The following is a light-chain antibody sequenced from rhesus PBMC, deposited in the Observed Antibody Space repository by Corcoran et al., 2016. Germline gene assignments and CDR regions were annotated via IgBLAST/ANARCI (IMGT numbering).Light chain of an antibody. CDR3: QHYYSTPWT. Sequence: DIQMTQSPSSLSASVGDRVTITCRASQGITNDLAWYQQKPGETPKLLIYEASSLQSGIPSRFSGSGSGTDFTLTISSLQSEDFATYYCQHYYSTPWTFSQGTKVEIK. CDR2: EAS. J-gene: IGKJ1*01. CDR1: QGITND. V-gene: IGKV1-25*01.